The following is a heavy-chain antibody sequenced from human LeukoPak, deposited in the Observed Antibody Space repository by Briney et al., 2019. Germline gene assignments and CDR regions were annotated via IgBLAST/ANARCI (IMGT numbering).Heavy chain of an antibody. Sequence: GGSLRLPCAASGFIVSNNYMNWVRQAPGRGLEWVSIIYSGGGTYYADSVKGRFTISRDNSKNTLYLQMNSLRADDTAVYYCARGCYYERSGYCPFDYWGPGTLVTVSS. J-gene: IGHJ4*02. CDR2: IYSGGGT. D-gene: IGHD3-22*01. V-gene: IGHV3-53*01. CDR3: ARGCYYERSGYCPFDY. CDR1: GFIVSNNY.